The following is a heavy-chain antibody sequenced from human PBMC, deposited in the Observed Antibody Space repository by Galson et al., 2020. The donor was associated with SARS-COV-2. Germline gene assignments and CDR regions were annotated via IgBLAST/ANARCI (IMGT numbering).Heavy chain of an antibody. CDR1: SGSISSGGYY. D-gene: IGHD3-22*01. Sequence: SETLSLTCTVSSGSISSGGYYWSWIRQHPGKGLEWIGYIHYSGSTYYNPSLKSRLSISLDTSKNQFSLKLSSVTAADTAVYYCARAVDYDSTGYYYAAYYGLDVWGQGTTVTVSS. V-gene: IGHV4-31*03. CDR2: IHYSGST. J-gene: IGHJ6*02. CDR3: ARAVDYDSTGYYYAAYYGLDV.